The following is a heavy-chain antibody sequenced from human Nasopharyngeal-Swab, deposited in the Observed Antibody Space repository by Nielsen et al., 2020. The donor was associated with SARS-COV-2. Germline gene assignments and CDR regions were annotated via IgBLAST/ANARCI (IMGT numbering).Heavy chain of an antibody. J-gene: IGHJ4*02. CDR3: ARGFLQTGFDY. Sequence: SQTLSLTGAISGDSVSSNNVGWNWIRQSPSRGLEWLGRTYYGSKWYNHYAPSVKSRVTIKPDTSKNQFSLQMDSVTPGDSAVYYCARGFLQTGFDYWGQGTLVTVSS. D-gene: IGHD3-9*01. V-gene: IGHV6-1*01. CDR1: GDSVSSNNVG. CDR2: TYYGSKWYN.